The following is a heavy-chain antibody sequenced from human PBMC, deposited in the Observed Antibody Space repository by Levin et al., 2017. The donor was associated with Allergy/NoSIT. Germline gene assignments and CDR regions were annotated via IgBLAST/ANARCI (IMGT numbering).Heavy chain of an antibody. J-gene: IGHJ6*03. CDR3: ARGLYSSSWYVAACPACYYDYYMDV. Sequence: GESLKISCKASGYTFTSYDINWVRQATGQGLEWMGWMNPNSGNTGYAQKFQGRVTMTRNTSISTAYMELSSLRSEDTAVYYCARGLYSSSWYVAACPACYYDYYMDVWGKGTTVTVSS. D-gene: IGHD6-13*01. CDR1: GYTFTSYD. V-gene: IGHV1-8*01. CDR2: MNPNSGNT.